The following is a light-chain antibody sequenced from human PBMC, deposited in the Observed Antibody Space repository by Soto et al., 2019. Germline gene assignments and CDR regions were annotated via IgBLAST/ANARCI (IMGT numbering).Light chain of an antibody. J-gene: IGLJ2*01. Sequence: QSALTQPPSASGSPGQSVTISCTGTSSDVGGYNYVSWYQQHPGKVPKLMIYEVSKRPSGVPDRFSASKSGNTASLTVSGLQAEDEADYYCCSYAGSNKHVVFGGGTKVTVL. CDR2: EVS. CDR3: CSYAGSNKHVV. V-gene: IGLV2-8*01. CDR1: SSDVGGYNY.